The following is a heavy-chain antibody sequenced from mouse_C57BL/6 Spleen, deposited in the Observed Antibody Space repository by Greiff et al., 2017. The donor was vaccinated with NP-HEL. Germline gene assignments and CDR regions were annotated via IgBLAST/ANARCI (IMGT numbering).Heavy chain of an antibody. D-gene: IGHD1-1*01. CDR1: GYTFTSYW. Sequence: QVQLQQPGAELVMPGASVKLSCKASGYTFTSYWMPWVKQRPGQGLKWIGEIDPSDSYTTYNQKFKGKSTLTVDKSSSTAYMQLSSLTAEDSAVYYCARRNTTVGGDYWGQGTTLTVSS. J-gene: IGHJ2*01. CDR3: ARRNTTVGGDY. CDR2: IDPSDSYT. V-gene: IGHV1-69*01.